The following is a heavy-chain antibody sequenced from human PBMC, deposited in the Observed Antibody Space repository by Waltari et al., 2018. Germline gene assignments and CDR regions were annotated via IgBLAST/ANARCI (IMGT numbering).Heavy chain of an antibody. Sequence: EVQLVESGGGLIQPGGSLRLSCAASGFTVSSNYMSWVRQAPGKGVGWVSVIYSGGSTYYADSVKGRFTISRDNSKNTLYLQMNSLRAEDTAVYYCARADYGDYYWYFDLWGRGTLVTVSS. D-gene: IGHD4-17*01. CDR1: GFTVSSNY. CDR3: ARADYGDYYWYFDL. V-gene: IGHV3-53*01. CDR2: IYSGGST. J-gene: IGHJ2*01.